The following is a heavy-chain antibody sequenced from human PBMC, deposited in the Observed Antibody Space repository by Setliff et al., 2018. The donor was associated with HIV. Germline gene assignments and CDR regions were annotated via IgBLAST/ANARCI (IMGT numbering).Heavy chain of an antibody. Sequence: LSLSCAASGFTFSSYRMNWVRQAPGKGLEWVSSISSGSSYIYYADSVKGRFTISRDNAKNSLYLQMNSLRAEDTAVYYCARDSSSWYEFYFDCWGQGTLVTAPQ. J-gene: IGHJ4*02. CDR2: ISSGSSYI. CDR3: ARDSSSWYEFYFDC. V-gene: IGHV3-21*01. CDR1: GFTFSSYR. D-gene: IGHD6-13*01.